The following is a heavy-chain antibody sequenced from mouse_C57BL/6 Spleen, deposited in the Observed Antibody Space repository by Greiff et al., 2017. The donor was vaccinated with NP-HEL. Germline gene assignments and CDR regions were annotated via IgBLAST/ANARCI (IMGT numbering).Heavy chain of an antibody. Sequence: VQLQQSGPELVKPGASVKISCKASGYTFTDYYMNWVKQSHGKSLEWIGDINPNNGGTSYNQKFKGKATLTVDKSSSTAYMELRSLTSEDSAVYYCARRRIYYDYGGYFDVWGTGTTVTVSS. CDR2: INPNNGGT. D-gene: IGHD2-4*01. CDR3: ARRRIYYDYGGYFDV. V-gene: IGHV1-26*01. CDR1: GYTFTDYY. J-gene: IGHJ1*03.